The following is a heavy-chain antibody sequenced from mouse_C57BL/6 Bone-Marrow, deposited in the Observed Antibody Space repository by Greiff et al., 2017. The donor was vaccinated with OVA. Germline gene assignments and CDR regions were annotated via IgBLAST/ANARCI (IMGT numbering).Heavy chain of an antibody. CDR1: GFTFSSYA. J-gene: IGHJ3*01. CDR2: ISDGGSYT. CDR3: ARDRPLPGVFAY. D-gene: IGHD4-1*01. Sequence: EVNVVESGGGLVKPGGSLKLSCAASGFTFSSYAMSWVRQTPEKRLEWVATISDGGSYTYYPDNVKGRFTISRDNAKNNLYLQMSHLKSEDTAMYYCARDRPLPGVFAYWGQGTLVTVSA. V-gene: IGHV5-4*01.